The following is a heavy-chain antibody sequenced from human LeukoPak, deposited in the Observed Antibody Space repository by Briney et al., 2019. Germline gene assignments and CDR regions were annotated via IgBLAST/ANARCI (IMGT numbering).Heavy chain of an antibody. Sequence: GGSLRLSCAASGFTFSSYAMHWVRQAPGKGLEWVAVISYDGSNKYYADSMKGRFTISRDNSKNTLYLQMNSLRAEDTAVYYCARDGTAGTSDYWGQGTLVTVSS. J-gene: IGHJ4*02. CDR1: GFTFSSYA. D-gene: IGHD6-13*01. CDR2: ISYDGSNK. V-gene: IGHV3-30*04. CDR3: ARDGTAGTSDY.